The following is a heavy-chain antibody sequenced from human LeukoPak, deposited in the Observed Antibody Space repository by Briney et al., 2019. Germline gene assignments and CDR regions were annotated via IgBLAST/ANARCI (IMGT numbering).Heavy chain of an antibody. Sequence: ASVKVSCKASGYTFTSYDINWVRQATGQGLEWMGWMNPNSGSTGYAQKFQGRVTITRNTSISTAYMELSSLRSEDTAVYYCAREYCSSTSCQNWFDPWGQGTLVTVSS. CDR3: AREYCSSTSCQNWFDP. CDR2: MNPNSGST. CDR1: GYTFTSYD. D-gene: IGHD2-2*01. V-gene: IGHV1-8*03. J-gene: IGHJ5*02.